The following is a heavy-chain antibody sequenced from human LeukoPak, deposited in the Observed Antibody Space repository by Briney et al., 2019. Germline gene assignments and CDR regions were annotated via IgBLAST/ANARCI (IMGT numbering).Heavy chain of an antibody. V-gene: IGHV4-4*07. J-gene: IGHJ6*03. CDR1: GDSISSYY. CDR3: ARGGYTSGWLDYHYYMDV. D-gene: IGHD6-19*01. Sequence: SETLSLTCTVSGDSISSYYWSWIRQPAGKGLEWIGRMYTSESTNYNPSLKSRVTMSVDTSKNQFSLTLRFVIAADTAVYFCARGGYTSGWLDYHYYMDVWGKGTTVTISS. CDR2: MYTSEST.